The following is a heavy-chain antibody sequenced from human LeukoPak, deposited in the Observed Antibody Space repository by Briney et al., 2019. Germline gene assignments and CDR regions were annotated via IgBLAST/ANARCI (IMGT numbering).Heavy chain of an antibody. CDR2: INANNGNT. V-gene: IGHV1-18*04. J-gene: IGHJ5*02. Sequence: GASVKVSCKASGYTFTSYGHSWVRQAPGQGLEWMGWINANNGNTNYAQKFRGRVIMTTDTSANTVYMELRSLRSDDTAVYYCARPLGGGANWFDPWGQGTLVTVSS. D-gene: IGHD4-23*01. CDR3: ARPLGGGANWFDP. CDR1: GYTFTSYG.